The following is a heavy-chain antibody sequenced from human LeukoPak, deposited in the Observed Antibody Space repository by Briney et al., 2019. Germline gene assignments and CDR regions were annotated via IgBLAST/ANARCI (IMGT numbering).Heavy chain of an antibody. CDR1: GGSISSYY. J-gene: IGHJ3*02. CDR2: IYYSGST. Sequence: PSETLSLTCTVSGGSISSYYWSWIRQPPGKGLEWIGYIYYSGSTNYNPSLKSRVTISVDTSKNQFSLKLSSVTAADTAVYYCARVSAYYYDSSGYGAFDIWGQGTMVTVSS. CDR3: ARVSAYYYDSSGYGAFDI. V-gene: IGHV4-59*01. D-gene: IGHD3-22*01.